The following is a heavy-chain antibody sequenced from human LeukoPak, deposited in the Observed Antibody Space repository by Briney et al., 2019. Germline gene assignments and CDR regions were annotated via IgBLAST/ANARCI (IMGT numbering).Heavy chain of an antibody. CDR2: IYYSGST. Sequence: PSQTLSLTCTVSGGSISSGDYYWSWIRQPPGKGLEWIGYIYYSGSTYYNPSLKSRVTISVDTSKNQFSLKLSSVTAADTAVYYCARDHEGYSSVHNQNWLDPWGQGTLVTVSS. CDR1: GGSISSGDYY. V-gene: IGHV4-30-4*08. CDR3: ARDHEGYSSVHNQNWLDP. J-gene: IGHJ5*02. D-gene: IGHD6-25*01.